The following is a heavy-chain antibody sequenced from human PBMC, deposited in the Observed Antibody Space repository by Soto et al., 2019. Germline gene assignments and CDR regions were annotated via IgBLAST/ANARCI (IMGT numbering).Heavy chain of an antibody. CDR2: IIPIFGTA. J-gene: IGHJ5*02. V-gene: IGHV1-69*13. CDR3: ARSVDTAMLKYNWFDP. D-gene: IGHD5-18*01. CDR1: GGTFSSYA. Sequence: SVKVSCKASGGTFSSYAISWVRQAPGQGLEWMGGIIPIFGTANYAQKFQGRVTITADESTSTAYMELSSLRSEDTAVYYCARSVDTAMLKYNWFDPWGQGTLVTVSS.